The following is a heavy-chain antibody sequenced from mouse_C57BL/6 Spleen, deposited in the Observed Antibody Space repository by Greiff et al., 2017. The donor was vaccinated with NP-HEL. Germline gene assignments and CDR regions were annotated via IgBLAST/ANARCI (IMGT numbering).Heavy chain of an antibody. V-gene: IGHV5-4*01. CDR2: ISDGGSYT. D-gene: IGHD1-1*01. CDR3: ARDRGSRGYFDV. CDR1: GFTFSSYA. Sequence: EVQRVESGGGLVKPGGSLKLSCAASGFTFSSYAMSWVRQTPEKRLEWVATISDGGSYTYYPDNVKGRFTISRDNAKNNLYLQMSHLKSEDTAMYYCARDRGSRGYFDVWGTGTTVTVSS. J-gene: IGHJ1*03.